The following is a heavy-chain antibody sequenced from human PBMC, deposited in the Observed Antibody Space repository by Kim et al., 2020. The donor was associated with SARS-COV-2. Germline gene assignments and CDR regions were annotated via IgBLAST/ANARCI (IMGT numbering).Heavy chain of an antibody. CDR1: GGSFSGYY. V-gene: IGHV4-34*01. CDR2: INHSGST. CDR3: ARGRMVRGVMAAGWESLHYFDY. J-gene: IGHJ4*02. D-gene: IGHD3-10*01. Sequence: SETLSLTCAVYGGSFSGYYWSWIRQPPGKGLEWIGEINHSGSTNYNPSLKSRVTISVDTSKNQFSLKLSSVTAADTAVYYCARGRMVRGVMAAGWESLHYFDYWGQGTLVTVSS.